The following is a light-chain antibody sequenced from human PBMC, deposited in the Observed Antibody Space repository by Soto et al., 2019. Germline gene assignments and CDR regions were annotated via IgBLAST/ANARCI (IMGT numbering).Light chain of an antibody. V-gene: IGKV3-20*01. Sequence: EIVLTQSPGTLSLSPGERATLTCTASQSVTSSCLAWYQRKPGQAPRLLIHTTSIRATDIPDRFSGSGSGRDFTITISRLEPEDFAVYYCQQCGGSPLFSFGPGTRVDI. CDR1: QSVTSSC. CDR3: QQCGGSPLFS. CDR2: TTS. J-gene: IGKJ3*01.